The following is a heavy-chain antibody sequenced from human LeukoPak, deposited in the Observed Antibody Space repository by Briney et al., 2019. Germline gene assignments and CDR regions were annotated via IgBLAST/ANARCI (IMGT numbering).Heavy chain of an antibody. CDR2: IIPILGIA. CDR3: ARGDNYYDSSGYPVDY. D-gene: IGHD3-22*01. Sequence: SVKVSCKASGGTFSSYAISWVRQAPGRGLEWMGSIIPILGIANYAQKFQGRVTITADKSTSTAYMELSSLRSEDTAVYYCARGDNYYDSSGYPVDYWGQGTLVTVSS. V-gene: IGHV1-69*04. CDR1: GGTFSSYA. J-gene: IGHJ4*02.